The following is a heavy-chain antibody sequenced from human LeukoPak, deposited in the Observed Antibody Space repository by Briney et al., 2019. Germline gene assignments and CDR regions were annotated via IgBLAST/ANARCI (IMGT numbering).Heavy chain of an antibody. V-gene: IGHV4-39*01. J-gene: IGHJ5*02. Sequence: SETLSLTCTVSGGSISSSSYYWGWIRQPPGKGLEWIGSIYYSGSTYYNPSLTSRVTISVDTSKNQFSLKLSAVTAADTAVYYCARHGLRYCSSTSCYPLNWFDPWGQGTLVTVSS. CDR2: IYYSGST. CDR1: GGSISSSSYY. D-gene: IGHD2-2*01. CDR3: ARHGLRYCSSTSCYPLNWFDP.